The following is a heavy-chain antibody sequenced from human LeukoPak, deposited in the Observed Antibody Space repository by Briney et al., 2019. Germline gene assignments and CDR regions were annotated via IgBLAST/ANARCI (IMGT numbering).Heavy chain of an antibody. J-gene: IGHJ4*02. V-gene: IGHV3-23*01. CDR3: AKDLFAGDSVAGYFDY. CDR2: ISGSGGNT. Sequence: GGSLRLSCAASGFTFSRYAMSWVRQAPGKRLEWVSIISGSGGNTNYADSVQGRFTISRDDSKNTVHLQMNSLRAEDTAVYYCAKDLFAGDSVAGYFDYWGQGTLVTVSS. CDR1: GFTFSRYA. D-gene: IGHD6-19*01.